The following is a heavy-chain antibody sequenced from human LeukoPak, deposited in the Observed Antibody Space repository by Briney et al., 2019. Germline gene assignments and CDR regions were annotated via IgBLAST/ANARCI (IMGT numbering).Heavy chain of an antibody. CDR1: GFTFSSYW. Sequence: GVSLRLSCAASGFTFSSYWMHWVRQAPGKGLVWVSRINSDGSSTSYADSVKGRFTISRDNAKNTLYLQMNSLRVEDTAVYYCARVDCSSTSCYFDYWGQGTLVTVSS. D-gene: IGHD2-2*01. J-gene: IGHJ4*02. CDR2: INSDGSST. CDR3: ARVDCSSTSCYFDY. V-gene: IGHV3-74*01.